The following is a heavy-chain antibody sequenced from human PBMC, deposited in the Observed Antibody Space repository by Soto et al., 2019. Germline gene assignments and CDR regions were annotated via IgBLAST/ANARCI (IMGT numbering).Heavy chain of an antibody. Sequence: GGSLRLSCAASGFTFSSYAMSWVRQAPGKGLEWVSAISGSGGSTYYADSVKGRFTISGDNSKNTLYLQMNSLRAEDTAVYYCAAKPNWNWPFDYWGQGTLVTVSS. CDR2: ISGSGGST. V-gene: IGHV3-23*01. CDR1: GFTFSSYA. D-gene: IGHD1-7*01. J-gene: IGHJ4*02. CDR3: AAKPNWNWPFDY.